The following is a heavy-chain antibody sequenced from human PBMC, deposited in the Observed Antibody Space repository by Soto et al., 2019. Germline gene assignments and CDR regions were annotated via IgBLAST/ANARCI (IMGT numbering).Heavy chain of an antibody. CDR3: ASCPQNCITSSPCCLFFDY. CDR1: GYTFTSYA. CDR2: INAGNGNT. D-gene: IGHD3-10*01. J-gene: IGHJ4*02. V-gene: IGHV1-3*01. Sequence: ASVKVSCKASGYTFTSYAMHWVRQAPGQRLEWMGWINAGNGNTKYSQKFQGRVTITRDTSASTAYMELSSLRSEDTALYYCASCPQNCITSSPCCLFFDYWGQGTLVTVSS.